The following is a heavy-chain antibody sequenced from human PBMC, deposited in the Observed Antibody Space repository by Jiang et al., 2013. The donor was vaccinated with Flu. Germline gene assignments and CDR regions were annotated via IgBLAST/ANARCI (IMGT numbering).Heavy chain of an antibody. J-gene: IGHJ4*02. D-gene: IGHD2-21*02. CDR3: ARGGIVVVTAMIDY. Sequence: LLKPSETLSLTCAVYGGSFSGYYWSWIRQPPGKGLEWIGEINHSGSTNYNLSLKSRVTISVDTSKNQFSLKLSSVTAADTAVYYCARGGIVVVTAMIDYWGQGTLVTVSS. CDR2: INHSGST. V-gene: IGHV4-34*01. CDR1: GGSFSGYY.